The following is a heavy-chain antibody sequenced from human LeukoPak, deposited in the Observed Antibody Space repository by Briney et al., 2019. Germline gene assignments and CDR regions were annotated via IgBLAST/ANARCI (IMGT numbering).Heavy chain of an antibody. V-gene: IGHV3-23*01. J-gene: IGHJ5*02. CDR3: AKGSLMGDLNP. CDR2: ISGSGGST. CDR1: GFTFSSYA. D-gene: IGHD3-16*01. Sequence: GGSLRPSCAASGFTFSSYAMSWVRQAPGKGLEWVSAISGSGGSTYYADSVKGRFTISRDNSKNTLYLQMNSLRAEDTAVYYCAKGSLMGDLNPWGQGTLVTVSS.